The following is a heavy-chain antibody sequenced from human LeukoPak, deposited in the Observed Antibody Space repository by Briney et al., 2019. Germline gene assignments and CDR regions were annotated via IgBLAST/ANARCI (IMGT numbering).Heavy chain of an antibody. D-gene: IGHD3-10*01. V-gene: IGHV3-7*05. CDR3: ARARDYGSGKANAFDI. CDR2: IKRDGTEK. CDR1: GFTFSNTW. J-gene: IGHJ3*02. Sequence: PGGSLRLSCAASGFTFSNTWMSWVRQAPGKGLEWVANIKRDGTEKYFVDSVKGRFTISRDNAENSLFLQMNSLRAEDTAVYYCARARDYGSGKANAFDIWGQGTMVTVSS.